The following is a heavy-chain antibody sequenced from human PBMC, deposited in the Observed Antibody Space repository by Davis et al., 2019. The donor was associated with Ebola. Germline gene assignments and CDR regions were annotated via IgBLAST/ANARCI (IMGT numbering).Heavy chain of an antibody. CDR3: ARDLVLWFGELLSSPGGFDFDY. CDR1: GFVFSSYV. V-gene: IGHV3-23*01. D-gene: IGHD3-10*01. Sequence: GGSLRLSCAASGFVFSSYVMSWVRRAPGKGLEWVSGISWNSDSRGYADSVKGRFAISRDNSKNTVSLQMNGLRAEDTAVYYCARDLVLWFGELLSSPGGFDFDYWGQGTLVTVSS. CDR2: ISWNSDSR. J-gene: IGHJ4*02.